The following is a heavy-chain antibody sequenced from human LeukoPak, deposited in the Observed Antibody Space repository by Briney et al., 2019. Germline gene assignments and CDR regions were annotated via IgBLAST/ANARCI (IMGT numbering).Heavy chain of an antibody. CDR1: GFTFSSFT. CDR3: AKGSRGWYSWYFDV. Sequence: VGSLRLSCAASGFTFSSFTMSWVRRAPGKGLEWVSAISGSGGSTYYADSVKGRFTISRDNSKNTLYLQMNSLRAEDTAVYYCAKGSRGWYSWYFDVWGRGTLVTVSS. V-gene: IGHV3-23*01. J-gene: IGHJ2*01. CDR2: ISGSGGST. D-gene: IGHD6-19*01.